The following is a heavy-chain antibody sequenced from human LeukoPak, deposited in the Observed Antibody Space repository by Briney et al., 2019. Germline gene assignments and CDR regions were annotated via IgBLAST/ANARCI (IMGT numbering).Heavy chain of an antibody. V-gene: IGHV3-21*01. CDR3: ARDLYGDHKPFYYYYYMDV. D-gene: IGHD4-17*01. CDR2: ISSSSRYI. CDR1: GFTFSSYS. J-gene: IGHJ6*03. Sequence: GGSLRLSCAASGFTFSSYSMNWVRPAPGKGLKWVASISSSSRYIYYPASVKGRFTISGDNAKNSLYLQMNSLRAEDTAVYYCARDLYGDHKPFYYYYYMDVWGKGTTVTASS.